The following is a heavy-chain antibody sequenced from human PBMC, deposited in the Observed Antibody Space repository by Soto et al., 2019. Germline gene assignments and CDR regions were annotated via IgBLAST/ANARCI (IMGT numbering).Heavy chain of an antibody. J-gene: IGHJ6*02. V-gene: IGHV1-69*02. Sequence: QVQLVQSGAEVKKPGSSVKVSCKASGGTFSSYTISWVRQAPGQGLEWMGRIIPILGIANYAQKFQGRVTITADKSTSKAYMEMSSLRSEDTAVYYCASRHYGSSWFHPPRYYCMDVWGQGTTVTVSS. CDR3: ASRHYGSSWFHPPRYYCMDV. CDR2: IIPILGIA. D-gene: IGHD6-13*01. CDR1: GGTFSSYT.